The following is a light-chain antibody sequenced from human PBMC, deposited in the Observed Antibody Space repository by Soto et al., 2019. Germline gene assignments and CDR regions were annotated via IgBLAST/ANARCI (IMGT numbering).Light chain of an antibody. V-gene: IGKV3-15*01. CDR3: QQYNDWPT. Sequence: DIVMTQSPATLSVSLGDRATLSFRASQSVSSNLAWYQLKPGQAPRLLLYGAPTRATGIPARFSGSGSGTEFTLTISSLQSEDFAVYYCQQYNDWPTFGQGTKVDIK. CDR2: GAP. CDR1: QSVSSN. J-gene: IGKJ1*01.